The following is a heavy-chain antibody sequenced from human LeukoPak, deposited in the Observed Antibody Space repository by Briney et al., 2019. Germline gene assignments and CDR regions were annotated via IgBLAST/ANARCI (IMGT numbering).Heavy chain of an antibody. D-gene: IGHD3-10*01. V-gene: IGHV3-23*01. Sequence: GGSLRLSCVVSGISLSNYAMTWVRQAPGKGLEWVSYISERGGSTTYADSVKGRFTISRDTSLNTLYLQMNNLRAEGTAVYFCAKRGVVIRGLLVIGYHQEAYHYDFWGQGVLVTASS. J-gene: IGHJ4*02. CDR1: GISLSNYA. CDR2: ISERGGST. CDR3: AKRGVVIRGLLVIGYHQEAYHYDF.